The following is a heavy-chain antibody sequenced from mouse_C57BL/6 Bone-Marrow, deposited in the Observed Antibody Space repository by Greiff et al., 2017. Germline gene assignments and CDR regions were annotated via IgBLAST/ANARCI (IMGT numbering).Heavy chain of an antibody. Sequence: VQLKESGGGLVQPGGSLKLSCAASGFTFSDYYMYLVRQTPEKRLEWFAYISNGGCSTYYPDTVKGRFTLSRYNAKNTLYLQMRRLKSEDTAMYYCARGVGDEAWFAYWGQGTLVTVSA. J-gene: IGHJ3*01. V-gene: IGHV5-12*01. CDR2: ISNGGCST. D-gene: IGHD1-1*01. CDR3: ARGVGDEAWFAY. CDR1: GFTFSDYY.